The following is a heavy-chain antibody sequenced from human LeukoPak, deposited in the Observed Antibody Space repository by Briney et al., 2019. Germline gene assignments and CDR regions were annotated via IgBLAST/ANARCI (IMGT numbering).Heavy chain of an antibody. CDR1: GGSIRGSF. Sequence: SETLSLTCTISGGSIRGSFWSWIRQPAGKGLEWIGRIAPSGTINYNPSLKSRVTVSMDTSKNQFSLKLTSMSAADTAVYYCTRDGSKGSRGDAFDLWGQGTVVTVSS. J-gene: IGHJ3*01. CDR3: TRDGSKGSRGDAFDL. V-gene: IGHV4-4*07. CDR2: IAPSGTI. D-gene: IGHD3-10*01.